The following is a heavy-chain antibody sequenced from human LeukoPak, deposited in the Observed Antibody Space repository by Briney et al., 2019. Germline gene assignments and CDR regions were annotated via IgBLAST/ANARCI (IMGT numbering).Heavy chain of an antibody. D-gene: IGHD4-23*01. CDR1: GGSFSGYY. CDR2: INHSGST. V-gene: IGHV4-34*01. CDR3: ARDFLYGGNSDDAFDI. Sequence: PSETLSLTCAVYGGSFSGYYWSWIRQPPGKGLEWIGEINHSGSTYYNPSLKSRVTMSVDTSKNQFPLKLSSVTAADTAVYYCARDFLYGGNSDDAFDIWGQGTMVTVSS. J-gene: IGHJ3*02.